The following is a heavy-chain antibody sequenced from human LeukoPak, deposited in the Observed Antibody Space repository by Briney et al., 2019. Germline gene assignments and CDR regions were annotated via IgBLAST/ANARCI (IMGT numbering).Heavy chain of an antibody. J-gene: IGHJ4*02. CDR2: IWYDGSNK. CDR1: GFTFSSYG. D-gene: IGHD6-19*01. V-gene: IGHV3-33*01. Sequence: GGSLRLSCAASGFTFSSYGMHWVRQAPGKGLEWVAVIWYDGSNKYYADSVKGRLTISRDNSKNTLYLQMNSLRAEDTAVYYCARDSFKEWLVYGFDYWGQGTLVTVSS. CDR3: ARDSFKEWLVYGFDY.